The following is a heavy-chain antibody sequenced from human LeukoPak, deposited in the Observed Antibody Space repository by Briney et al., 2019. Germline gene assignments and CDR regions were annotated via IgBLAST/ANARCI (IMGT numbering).Heavy chain of an antibody. J-gene: IGHJ6*03. V-gene: IGHV3-7*01. CDR1: GFTFSSYW. Sequence: GGSLSLSCAASGFTFSSYWMSWVRQAPGKGLEWVANIKQDGSEKYYVDSVKGRFTISRDNAKNSLYLQMNSLRAEDTAVYYCARDPYSGTYGDTYYYMDVWGKGTTVAISS. CDR3: ARDPYSGTYGDTYYYMDV. CDR2: IKQDGSEK. D-gene: IGHD1-26*01.